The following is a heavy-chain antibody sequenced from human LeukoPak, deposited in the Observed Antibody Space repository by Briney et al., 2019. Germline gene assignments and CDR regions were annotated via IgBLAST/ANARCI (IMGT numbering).Heavy chain of an antibody. CDR2: IWYDGSDK. Sequence: PGGSLRLSWVASGFTFSSYVMHWVRQAPGKGLEWVALIWYDGSDKYYADSVKGRFTISRDSSKNTLYLQMNTLRAEDTAVYYCAKESDAFDIWGQGTMVTVSS. V-gene: IGHV3-30*02. CDR1: GFTFSSYV. J-gene: IGHJ3*02. CDR3: AKESDAFDI.